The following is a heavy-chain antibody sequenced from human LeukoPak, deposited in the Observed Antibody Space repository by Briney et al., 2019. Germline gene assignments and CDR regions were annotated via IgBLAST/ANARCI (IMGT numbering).Heavy chain of an antibody. D-gene: IGHD6-13*01. J-gene: IGHJ4*02. CDR2: VSGSGDRM. V-gene: IGHV3-23*01. CDR3: AKAAAAPGFDF. Sequence: GGSLRLSGAASGFTFSSYAMSWVRQAPGKGLEWVATVSGSGDRMYHADSVKGRFTISRDNSKNTIYLQMNSLRAEDTALYYCAKAAAAPGFDFWGQGTLVTVSS. CDR1: GFTFSSYA.